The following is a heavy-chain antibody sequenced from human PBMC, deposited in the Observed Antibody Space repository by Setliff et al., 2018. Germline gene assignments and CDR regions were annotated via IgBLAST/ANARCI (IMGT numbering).Heavy chain of an antibody. D-gene: IGHD2-8*02. CDR3: AGETSSGPRIDP. CDR1: GYDFSSYF. CDR2: INPNSGDT. J-gene: IGHJ5*02. Sequence: ASVKVSCKPSGYDFSSYFIYWLRKAPGQGLEWMGWINPNSGDTNYSQRFQGRVTMTIDTSTRTVYMELTRLRSDDTAIYYWAGETSSGPRIDPWGQGTPVTVSS. V-gene: IGHV1-2*02.